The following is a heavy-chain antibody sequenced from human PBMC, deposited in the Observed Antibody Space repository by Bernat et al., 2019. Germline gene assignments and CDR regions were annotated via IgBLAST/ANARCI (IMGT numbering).Heavy chain of an antibody. CDR3: ARTNAFYYYNSMDV. Sequence: QVQLVQSGAEVKKPGASVKVSCTASGYTFTRYGISWLRQAPGQGFEWMGWISAYNRNTNYAQKLQGRVSMTTDTSTSTDYMELRSLRSDDTAVYYCARTNAFYYYNSMDVWGQGTTVTVS. CDR1: GYTFTRYG. V-gene: IGHV1-18*01. CDR2: ISAYNRNT. J-gene: IGHJ6*02.